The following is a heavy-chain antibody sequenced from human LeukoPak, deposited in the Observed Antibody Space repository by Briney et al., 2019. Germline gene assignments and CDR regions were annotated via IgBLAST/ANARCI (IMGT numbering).Heavy chain of an antibody. CDR1: GFTFSDYA. CDR3: AREGDGYNYRGVDY. Sequence: GGSLRLSCAVSGFTFSDYAMSWVRQAPGKGLEWVSAISGSGGSTHYADSVKGRFTISRDNAKNTLYLQMNSLRAEDTAVYYCAREGDGYNYRGVDYWGQGTLVTVSS. J-gene: IGHJ4*02. CDR2: ISGSGGST. D-gene: IGHD5-24*01. V-gene: IGHV3-23*01.